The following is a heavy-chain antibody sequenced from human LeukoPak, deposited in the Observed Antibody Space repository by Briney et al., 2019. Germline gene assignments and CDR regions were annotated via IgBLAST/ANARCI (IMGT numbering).Heavy chain of an antibody. Sequence: SETLSLTCAVSGGSISSSNWWSWVRQPPGKGLEWIGEIYHSGSTNYNPSLKSRVTISVDKSKNQFSLKLSSVTAADTAVYYCARRPTGYYGSGSHFDYWGQGTLVTVSS. CDR2: IYHSGST. D-gene: IGHD3-10*01. V-gene: IGHV4-4*02. CDR3: ARRPTGYYGSGSHFDY. CDR1: GGSISSSNW. J-gene: IGHJ4*02.